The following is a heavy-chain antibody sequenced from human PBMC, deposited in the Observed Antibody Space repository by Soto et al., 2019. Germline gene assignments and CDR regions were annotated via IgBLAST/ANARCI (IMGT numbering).Heavy chain of an antibody. J-gene: IGHJ5*02. CDR2: IYYSGST. CDR3: ARHGTGYSYGDAWFDP. Sequence: SETLSLPSPVSGGSIRSFYWSWIRQPPGKGLEWIGYIYYSGSTNYNPSLKSRVTISADKSISTAYLKWSSLKASDTAMYYCARHGTGYSYGDAWFDPWGQGTLVTVSS. D-gene: IGHD5-18*01. V-gene: IGHV4-59*08. CDR1: GGSIRSFY.